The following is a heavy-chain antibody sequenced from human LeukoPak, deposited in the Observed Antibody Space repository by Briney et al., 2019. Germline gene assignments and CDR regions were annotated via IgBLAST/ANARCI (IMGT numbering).Heavy chain of an antibody. CDR3: AREVGLIVGATRGPNWFDP. Sequence: NTSETLSLTCTVSGGSISSYYWSWIRQPPGKGLEWIGYIYYSGSTNYNPSLKSRVTISVDTSKNQFSLKLSSMTAADTAVYYCAREVGLIVGATRGPNWFDPWGQGTLVTVSS. J-gene: IGHJ5*02. D-gene: IGHD1-26*01. CDR1: GGSISSYY. CDR2: IYYSGST. V-gene: IGHV4-59*01.